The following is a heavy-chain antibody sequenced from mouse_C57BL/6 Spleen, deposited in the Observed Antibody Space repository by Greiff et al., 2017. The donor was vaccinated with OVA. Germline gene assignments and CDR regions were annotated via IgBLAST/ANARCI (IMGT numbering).Heavy chain of an antibody. Sequence: QVQLQQSGAELVKPGASVKISCKASGYAFSSYWMNWVKQRPGKGLEWIGQIYPGDGDTNYNGKFKGKATLTADKSSSTAYMQLSSLTSEDSAVYFCARSYYGRSPWFAYWGQGTLVTVSA. CDR1: GYAFSSYW. J-gene: IGHJ3*01. CDR3: ARSYYGRSPWFAY. CDR2: IYPGDGDT. D-gene: IGHD1-1*01. V-gene: IGHV1-80*01.